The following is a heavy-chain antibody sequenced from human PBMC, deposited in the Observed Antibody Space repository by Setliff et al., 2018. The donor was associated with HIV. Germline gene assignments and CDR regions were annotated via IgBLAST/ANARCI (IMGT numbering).Heavy chain of an antibody. V-gene: IGHV3-48*03. D-gene: IGHD5-12*01. Sequence: GSLRLSCAASGFTFSRYEMNWVRQAPGKGLEWVSYISSSGGTIYYADSVKGRFTISRDNAKNSLYLQMNSLRAEDTAVYYCARSPLYSGYERYYFDYWGQGTLVTVSS. CDR2: ISSSGGTI. CDR1: GFTFSRYE. CDR3: ARSPLYSGYERYYFDY. J-gene: IGHJ4*02.